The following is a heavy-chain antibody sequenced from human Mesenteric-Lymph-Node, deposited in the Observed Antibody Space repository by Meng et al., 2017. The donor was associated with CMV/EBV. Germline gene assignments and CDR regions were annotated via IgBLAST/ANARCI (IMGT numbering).Heavy chain of an antibody. CDR1: GFTFDDYA. J-gene: IGHJ4*02. Sequence: GGSLRLSCAASGFTFDDYAMHWVRQAPGKGLEWVSGISWNSGSIGYADSVKGRFTISRDNAKNSLYLQMNSLRAEDTAVYYCAREAGAITIFGVVQYYFDSWGQGTLVTVSS. CDR3: AREAGAITIFGVVQYYFDS. V-gene: IGHV3-9*01. D-gene: IGHD3-3*01. CDR2: ISWNSGSI.